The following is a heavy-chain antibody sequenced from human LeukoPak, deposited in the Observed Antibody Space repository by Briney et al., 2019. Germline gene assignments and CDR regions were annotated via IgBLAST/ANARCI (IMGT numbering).Heavy chain of an antibody. CDR2: MNPNSGNT. D-gene: IGHD6-13*01. V-gene: IGHV1-8*03. J-gene: IGHJ1*01. CDR1: GYTFTSYD. CDR3: ATPKEGSSWYLQH. Sequence: ASVKVSCKASGYTFTSYDINWVRQATGQGLEWMGWMNPNSGNTGYAQKFQGRVTITRNTSISTAYMELSSLRSEDTAVYYCATPKEGSSWYLQHWGQGTLVTVSS.